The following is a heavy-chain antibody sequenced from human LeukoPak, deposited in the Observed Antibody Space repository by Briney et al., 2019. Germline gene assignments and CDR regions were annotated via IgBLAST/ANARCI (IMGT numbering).Heavy chain of an antibody. D-gene: IGHD1-26*01. J-gene: IGHJ3*02. Sequence: SLRPSSAAAGFTFDDYAMHWVRQAPGKGLEGVSGISWNSGSIGYADSLKGRFTISRDNAKNSLYLQMNSLRAEDMALYYCAKDIKGRKYSGSYYGAFDIWGQGTMVTVS. V-gene: IGHV3-9*03. CDR3: AKDIKGRKYSGSYYGAFDI. CDR1: GFTFDDYA. CDR2: ISWNSGSI.